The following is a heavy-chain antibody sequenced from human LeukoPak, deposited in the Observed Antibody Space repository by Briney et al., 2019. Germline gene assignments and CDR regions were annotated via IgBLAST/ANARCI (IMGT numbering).Heavy chain of an antibody. CDR3: ARLSSSSTFHFDY. Sequence: SETLSLTCTVSGGSISSYYWGWLRQPPGKGLEWIGSIYYSGSTYYNPSLKSRVTISVETSKNQFSLKLSSVTAADTAVYYCARLSSSSTFHFDYWGQGTLVTVSS. J-gene: IGHJ4*02. D-gene: IGHD6-6*01. CDR2: IYYSGST. V-gene: IGHV4-39*01. CDR1: GGSISSYY.